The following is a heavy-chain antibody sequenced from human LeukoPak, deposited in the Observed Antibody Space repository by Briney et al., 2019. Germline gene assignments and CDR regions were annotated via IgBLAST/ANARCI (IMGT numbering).Heavy chain of an antibody. D-gene: IGHD5-12*01. Sequence: PGGSLRLSCAASGFTFSSYSMNWVRQAPGKGLEWVSSISSSSSYIYYADSVKGRFTISRDNAKNSLYLQMNSLRAEDTAVYYCARGLGPDDAFDIWGQGTMVTVSS. CDR1: GFTFSSYS. CDR3: ARGLGPDDAFDI. V-gene: IGHV3-21*01. J-gene: IGHJ3*02. CDR2: ISSSSSYI.